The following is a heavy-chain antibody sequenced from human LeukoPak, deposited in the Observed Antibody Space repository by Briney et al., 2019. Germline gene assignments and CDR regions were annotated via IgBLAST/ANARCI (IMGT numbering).Heavy chain of an antibody. D-gene: IGHD1-7*01. J-gene: IGHJ6*03. CDR1: GFTFRSYS. CDR3: ARDQKTTSALNYYCYYMDV. V-gene: IGHV3-48*01. Sequence: GGSLRLSCAASGFTFRSYSMNWVRQAPGKALEWVSYISSSSSTIYYAHYVKGRFTIYRDNAKNSLYLQMNSLRAEDTAVYYCARDQKTTSALNYYCYYMDVWGKGTTVAVSS. CDR2: ISSSSSTI.